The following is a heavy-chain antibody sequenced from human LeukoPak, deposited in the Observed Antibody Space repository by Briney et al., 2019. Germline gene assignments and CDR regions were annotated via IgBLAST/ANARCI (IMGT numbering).Heavy chain of an antibody. CDR1: GFTLSNAW. D-gene: IGHD1-20*01. CDR3: TTDPFKWNEGYMDV. CDR2: IKSKTGGGTT. Sequence: TGGSLGLSCAASGFTLSNAWMSWVRQAPGKGLEWVGRIKSKTGGGTTDYAAPVKGRFTISRDDSKNTLYLQMNSLKTEDTAVYYCTTDPFKWNEGYMDVWGKGTTVTVSS. V-gene: IGHV3-15*01. J-gene: IGHJ6*03.